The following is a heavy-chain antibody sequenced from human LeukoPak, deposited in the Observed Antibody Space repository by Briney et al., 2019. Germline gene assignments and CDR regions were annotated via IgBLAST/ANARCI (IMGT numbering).Heavy chain of an antibody. J-gene: IGHJ4*02. CDR1: GYTFTGYY. D-gene: IGHD3-22*01. Sequence: ASVKVSCKASGYTFTGYYMHWMRQAPGQGLEWMGWINPNSGGTNYAQKFQGRVTMTRDTSISTAYMELSRLRSDDTAVYYCASLRYYDSSGFGYWGQGTLVTVSS. CDR2: INPNSGGT. V-gene: IGHV1-2*02. CDR3: ASLRYYDSSGFGY.